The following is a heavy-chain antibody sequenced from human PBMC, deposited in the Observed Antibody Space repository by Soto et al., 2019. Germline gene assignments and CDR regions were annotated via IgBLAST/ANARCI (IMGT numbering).Heavy chain of an antibody. V-gene: IGHV1-2*04. CDR2: INPNSGGT. J-gene: IGHJ6*02. CDR1: GYTFTXYY. CDR3: ARADWILSMAV. D-gene: IGHD5-18*01. Sequence: GASVKVSCKASGYTFTXYYMYWVRQAPGQGLEWMGWINPNSGGTNYAQKFQSWVTMTRDTSISTAYMELSRLRSDDTAVYYCARADWILSMAVWGQGTTVTVSS.